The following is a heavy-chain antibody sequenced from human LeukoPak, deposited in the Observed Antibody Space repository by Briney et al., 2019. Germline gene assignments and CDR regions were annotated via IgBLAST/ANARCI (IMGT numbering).Heavy chain of an antibody. D-gene: IGHD3-9*01. Sequence: GESLKISCKGSGYSFTSYWIGWVRPMPGKGLEWMGIIYPGDSDTRYSPSFQGQVTISADKSISTAYLQWSSLKASDTAMYYCARPHYDILTGYAYWGQGTLVTVSS. J-gene: IGHJ4*02. CDR2: IYPGDSDT. CDR3: ARPHYDILTGYAY. CDR1: GYSFTSYW. V-gene: IGHV5-51*01.